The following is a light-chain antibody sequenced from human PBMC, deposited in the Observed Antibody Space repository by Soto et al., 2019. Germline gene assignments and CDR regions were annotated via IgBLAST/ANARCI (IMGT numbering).Light chain of an antibody. V-gene: IGLV2-14*03. J-gene: IGLJ1*01. Sequence: QSVLTQPASVSGSPGQSITISCTGTSSDVGAYDYVSWYQQHPDKAPKLMIYEVSNRPSGVYNLFSGSKSVNTATLTISGLQADDEADYYCSSYTSSSTRVFGTGTKVTVL. CDR2: EVS. CDR3: SSYTSSSTRV. CDR1: SSDVGAYDY.